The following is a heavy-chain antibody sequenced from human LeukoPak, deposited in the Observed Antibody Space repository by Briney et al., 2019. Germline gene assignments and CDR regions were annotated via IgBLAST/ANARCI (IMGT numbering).Heavy chain of an antibody. CDR3: ARDLSPAADTSWFDP. Sequence: GASVKVSCKASGYTFTGYYMHWVRQAPGQGLEWMGWINPNSGGTNYAQKFQGRVTMTRDTSISTAYMELSRLRSDDTAVYYCARDLSPAADTSWFDPWGKGTLVTVSS. V-gene: IGHV1-2*02. CDR1: GYTFTGYY. D-gene: IGHD6-13*01. J-gene: IGHJ5*02. CDR2: INPNSGGT.